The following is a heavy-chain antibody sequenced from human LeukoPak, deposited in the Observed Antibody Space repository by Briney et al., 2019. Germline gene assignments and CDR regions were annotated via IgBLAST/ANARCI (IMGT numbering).Heavy chain of an antibody. CDR1: GGSISSYY. CDR3: ARAESHYDVLRGHNGNYYYGLDV. Sequence: SETLSLTCTVSGGSISSYYWSWIRQPPGKGLEWIGYIYTSGSTNYNPSLKSRVTISVDTSKNQFSLKLSSVTAADTAVYYFARAESHYDVLRGHNGNYYYGLDVWGQGTTVTVSS. V-gene: IGHV4-4*09. CDR2: IYTSGST. D-gene: IGHD3-9*01. J-gene: IGHJ6*02.